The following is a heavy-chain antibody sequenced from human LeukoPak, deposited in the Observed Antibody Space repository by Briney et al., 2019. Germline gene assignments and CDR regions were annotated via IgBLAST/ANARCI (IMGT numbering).Heavy chain of an antibody. D-gene: IGHD2-2*01. CDR3: AGYCSSTSCYRGEDY. V-gene: IGHV4-39*07. J-gene: IGHJ4*02. CDR1: GGSISSSSYY. CDR2: IYYSGST. Sequence: PSETLSLTCTVSGGSISSSSYYWGWIRQPPGKGLEWIGSIYYSGSTYYNPSLKSRVTISVDTSKNQFSLKLSSVTAADTAVYYCAGYCSSTSCYRGEDYWGQGTLVTVSS.